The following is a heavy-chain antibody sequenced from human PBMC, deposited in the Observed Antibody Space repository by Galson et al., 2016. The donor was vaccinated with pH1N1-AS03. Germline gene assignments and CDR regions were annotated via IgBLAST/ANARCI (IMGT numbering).Heavy chain of an antibody. CDR3: ARMAAAGD. Sequence: SLRLSCAASGFIFSSYAMRWVRQAPGKGLEWVAVISSDGGIKYYADSVKGRVTTSRDNSKNTLNLQLTSLRCEDTAVYYCARMAAAGDWGQGTPVTGSS. V-gene: IGHV3-30-3*01. CDR2: ISSDGGIK. J-gene: IGHJ4*02. D-gene: IGHD6-13*01. CDR1: GFIFSSYA.